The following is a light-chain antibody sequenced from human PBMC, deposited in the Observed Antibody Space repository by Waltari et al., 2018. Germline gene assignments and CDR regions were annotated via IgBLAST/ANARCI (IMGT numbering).Light chain of an antibody. CDR1: PSDGRAV. Sequence: SYRASPSDGRAVAWNQQRAGRDPRLLMYGASISAADIPDRFAGSESGTDFSLTFNRLEPEVYAVYYCRHYWRLPVSFGQGTKVESK. CDR3: RHYWRLPVS. J-gene: IGKJ1*01. V-gene: IGKV3-20*01. CDR2: GAS.